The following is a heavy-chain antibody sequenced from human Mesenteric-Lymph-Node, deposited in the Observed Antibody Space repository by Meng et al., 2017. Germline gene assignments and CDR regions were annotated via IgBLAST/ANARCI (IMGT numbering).Heavy chain of an antibody. Sequence: GGSLRLSCAASGFTFDDYAMHWVRQAPGKGLEWVSLISWDGGSTYYADSVKGRFTISRDNSKNSLYLQMNSLRAEDTALYYCAKDIGSHCSSTSCYYYYYGMDVWGQGTTVTVSS. CDR2: ISWDGGST. D-gene: IGHD2-2*01. J-gene: IGHJ6*02. CDR1: GFTFDDYA. CDR3: AKDIGSHCSSTSCYYYYYGMDV. V-gene: IGHV3-43D*03.